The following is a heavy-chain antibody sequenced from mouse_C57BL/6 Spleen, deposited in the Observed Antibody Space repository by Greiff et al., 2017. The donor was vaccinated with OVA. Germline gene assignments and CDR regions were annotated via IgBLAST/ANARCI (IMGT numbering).Heavy chain of an antibody. CDR2: ISYDGSN. CDR3: ASKTDYGNSYYFDY. Sequence: EVKLLESGPGLVKPSQSLSLTCSVTGYSITSGYYWNWIRQFPGNKLEWMGYISYDGSNNYNPSLKNRISITRDTSKNQFFLKLNSVTTEDTATYYCASKTDYGNSYYFDYWGQGTTLTVSS. D-gene: IGHD2-1*01. V-gene: IGHV3-6*01. CDR1: GYSITSGYY. J-gene: IGHJ2*01.